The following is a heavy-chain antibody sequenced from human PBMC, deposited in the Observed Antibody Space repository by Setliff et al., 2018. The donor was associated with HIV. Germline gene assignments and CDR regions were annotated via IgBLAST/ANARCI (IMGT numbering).Heavy chain of an antibody. D-gene: IGHD3-22*01. CDR3: ARDNYYDTSGAIGY. V-gene: IGHV1-69*13. J-gene: IGHJ4*02. CDR2: IIPIFGTT. CDR1: GGTFSRYT. Sequence: SVMVSCKASGGTFSRYTISWVRQAPGQGLEWMGGIIPIFGTTNYAQGFQGRVSITADASTSTAYMELSSLRSEDTAMYFCARDNYYDTSGAIGYWGQGTMVTVSS.